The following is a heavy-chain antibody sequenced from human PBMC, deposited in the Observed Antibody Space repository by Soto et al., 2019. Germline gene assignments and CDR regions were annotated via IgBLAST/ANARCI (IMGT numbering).Heavy chain of an antibody. Sequence: QVQLVQSGAEVKKPGSSVKVSCKASGGTFSSYAISWVRQAPGQGLEWMGGIIPIFGTANYARKFQGRVPITADQAASTAYMELSSPRSEDTAVYYCARDNPVVTDSYYFDYWGQGTLVTVSS. CDR2: IIPIFGTA. V-gene: IGHV1-69*12. D-gene: IGHD3-22*01. CDR3: ARDNPVVTDSYYFDY. CDR1: GGTFSSYA. J-gene: IGHJ4*02.